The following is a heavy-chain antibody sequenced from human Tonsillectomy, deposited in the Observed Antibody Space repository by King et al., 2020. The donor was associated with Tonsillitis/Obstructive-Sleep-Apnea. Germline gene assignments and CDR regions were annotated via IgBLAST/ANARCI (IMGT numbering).Heavy chain of an antibody. CDR1: GFTFSSYA. CDR2: IWYDGSNK. CDR3: ARDLFPYCSSTSCYRRNAFDI. J-gene: IGHJ3*02. V-gene: IGHV3-33*01. Sequence: VQLVESGGGVVQPGRSLRLSCAASGFTFSSYAMHWVRQAPGKGLEWVAVIWYDGSNKYYADSVKGRFTISRDNSKNTLYLQMNSRRAEDTAVYYCARDLFPYCSSTSCYRRNAFDIWGQGTMVTVSS. D-gene: IGHD2-2*02.